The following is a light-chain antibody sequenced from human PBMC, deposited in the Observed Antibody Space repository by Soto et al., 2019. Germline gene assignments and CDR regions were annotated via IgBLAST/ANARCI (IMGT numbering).Light chain of an antibody. J-gene: IGKJ5*01. CDR3: MQALQTHPIT. Sequence: DIVMTQSPLSLPVTPVEPASISCRSSQSLLHSNGYNYFDWYLQKPGQSPQLLIYLGSNRASGVPDRLSGSGSGTDFTLKISRVEAEDVGVYYCMQALQTHPITFGQGTRLEIK. V-gene: IGKV2-28*01. CDR1: QSLLHSNGYNY. CDR2: LGS.